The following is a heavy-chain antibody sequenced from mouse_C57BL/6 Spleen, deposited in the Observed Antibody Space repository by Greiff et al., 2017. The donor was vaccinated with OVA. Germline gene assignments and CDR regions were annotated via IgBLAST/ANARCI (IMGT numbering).Heavy chain of an antibody. D-gene: IGHD1-1*01. J-gene: IGHJ1*03. Sequence: VQLQESGAELVKPGASVKISCKASGYAFSSYWMNWVKQRPGKGLEWIGQIYPGDGDTNYNGKFKGKATLTADKSSSTAYMQLSSLTSEDSAVYFCARRSSYGYFDVWGTGTTVTVAS. V-gene: IGHV1-80*01. CDR3: ARRSSYGYFDV. CDR2: IYPGDGDT. CDR1: GYAFSSYW.